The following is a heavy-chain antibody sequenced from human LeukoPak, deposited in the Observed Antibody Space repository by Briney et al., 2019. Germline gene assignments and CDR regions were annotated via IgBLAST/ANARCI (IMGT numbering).Heavy chain of an antibody. Sequence: GGSLRLSCAASGFTFSIYSMSWVRQAPGKGLEWVAVISFDGTIKYYGDSVNGRFTISRDNAKNTLYLQMNSLRGEDTAVYYCARDRPDNWSPYYYMDVWGKGTTVTVSS. D-gene: IGHD1-20*01. V-gene: IGHV3-30*03. CDR2: ISFDGTIK. J-gene: IGHJ6*03. CDR3: ARDRPDNWSPYYYMDV. CDR1: GFTFSIYS.